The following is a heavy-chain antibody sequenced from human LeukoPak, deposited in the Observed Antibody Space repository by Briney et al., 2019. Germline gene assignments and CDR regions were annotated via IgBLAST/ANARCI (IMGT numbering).Heavy chain of an antibody. CDR1: GFIFGSYG. D-gene: IGHD3-10*01. CDR2: IAGSGGST. V-gene: IGHV3-23*01. Sequence: GGSLRLSCAAPGFIFGSYGMSWVRQAPGKGLEWVAVIAGSGGSTYYADSVKGRFTISRDNSKNTLDLQMNSLRAEDTAVYYCARGVIPYIPFDYWGQGTLVTVSS. CDR3: ARGVIPYIPFDY. J-gene: IGHJ4*02.